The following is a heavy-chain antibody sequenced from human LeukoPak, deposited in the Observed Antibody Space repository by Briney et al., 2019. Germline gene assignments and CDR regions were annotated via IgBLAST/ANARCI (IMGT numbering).Heavy chain of an antibody. CDR1: GFTFSRYG. V-gene: IGHV3-30*18. D-gene: IGHD5-18*01. CDR2: ISYDGSNK. J-gene: IGHJ5*02. Sequence: PGRSLRLSCAASGFTFSRYGMHWVRQAPGKGPEWVAVISYDGSNKYYADSVKGRFTISRDNSKNTLYLQMNSLRAEDTAVYYCAKGPRGYSYGYMWFDPWGQGTLVTVSS. CDR3: AKGPRGYSYGYMWFDP.